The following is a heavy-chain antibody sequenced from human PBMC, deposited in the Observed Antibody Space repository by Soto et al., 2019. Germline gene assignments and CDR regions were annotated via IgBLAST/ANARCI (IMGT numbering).Heavy chain of an antibody. D-gene: IGHD4-4*01. V-gene: IGHV3-30*18. CDR1: GFNFSSYN. CDR2: ILHDGSNE. CDR3: AKSRDGYSFYFYYGMDV. J-gene: IGHJ6*02. Sequence: PGGSLRLSCAASGFNFSSYNTHWVRQAPGKGLEWVALILHDGSNEYYADSVKGRFTISRDNSKNTLYLQMKSLRAEDTAVYYCAKSRDGYSFYFYYGMDVWGQGTPVTVYS.